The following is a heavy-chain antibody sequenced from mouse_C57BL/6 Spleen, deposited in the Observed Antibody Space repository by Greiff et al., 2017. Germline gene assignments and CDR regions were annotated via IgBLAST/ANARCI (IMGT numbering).Heavy chain of an antibody. CDR2: IDPNSGGT. D-gene: IGHD2-4*01. CDR1: GYTFTSYW. V-gene: IGHV1-72*01. Sequence: QVQLKQPGAELVKPGASVKLSCKASGYTFTSYWMHWVKQRPGRGLEWIGRIDPNSGGTKYNEKFKSKATLTVDKPSSTAYMQLSSLTSEDSAVYYCARNYYDYDDPFAYWGQGTLVTVSA. CDR3: ARNYYDYDDPFAY. J-gene: IGHJ3*01.